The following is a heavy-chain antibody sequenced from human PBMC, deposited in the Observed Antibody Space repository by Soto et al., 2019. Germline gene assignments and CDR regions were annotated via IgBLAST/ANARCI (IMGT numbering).Heavy chain of an antibody. V-gene: IGHV5-51*01. Sequence: GESLKISSKGSVYNFANYCIGWVRQMPGKGLECMGMIFPGDSETKYSLSLQGQVTISADKSISTAYLQWSTLKASDTAMYYCAAGYTTGLDGYDIWGQGTMVNVSS. D-gene: IGHD6-19*01. CDR1: VYNFANYC. CDR3: AAGYTTGLDGYDI. J-gene: IGHJ3*02. CDR2: IFPGDSET.